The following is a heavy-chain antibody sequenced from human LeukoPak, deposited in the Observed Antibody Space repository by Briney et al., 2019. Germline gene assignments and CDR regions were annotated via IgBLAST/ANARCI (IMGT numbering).Heavy chain of an antibody. CDR1: GFNFASRW. CDR3: ARHFDGKGSFDF. D-gene: IGHD4-23*01. V-gene: IGHV3-74*01. J-gene: IGHJ5*01. CDR2: ISSDGSDT. Sequence: TGGSLRLSCAASGFNFASRWMHWVRQVPGKCLVWVSRISSDGSDTTYADSVKGRFTISRDNVKKIVYLQMRSLRVEDTAVYYCARHFDGKGSFDFWGQGTLVTVSS.